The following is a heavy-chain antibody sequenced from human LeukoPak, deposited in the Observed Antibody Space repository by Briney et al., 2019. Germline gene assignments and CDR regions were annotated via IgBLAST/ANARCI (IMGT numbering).Heavy chain of an antibody. J-gene: IGHJ4*02. CDR2: IIPIFCTA. CDR3: ARTGYLAYCGGDCSDPFPFDY. Sequence: SVKVSCKDSGGTLSRYSISWVGQAPGQRLEWIGRIIPIFCTANYAQKFQGRVTITADESTSTAYMELSSLRSEDTAVYYCARTGYLAYCGGDCSDPFPFDYWGQGTLVTVSS. D-gene: IGHD2-21*02. V-gene: IGHV1-69*13. CDR1: GGTLSRYS.